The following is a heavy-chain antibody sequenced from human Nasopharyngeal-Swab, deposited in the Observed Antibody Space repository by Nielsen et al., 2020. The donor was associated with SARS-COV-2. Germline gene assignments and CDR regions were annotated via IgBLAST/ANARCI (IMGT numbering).Heavy chain of an antibody. J-gene: IGHJ4*02. Sequence: GGSLRLSCAASGLTFSSYAMSWVRQAPGQGLEWVSVIYSGGSTTYYADSVKGRFTISRDHSKNTVYLQMNSLRAEDTAVYYCAKGLIAVAGAVDYWGQGTLVSVSS. D-gene: IGHD6-19*01. V-gene: IGHV3-23*03. CDR3: AKGLIAVAGAVDY. CDR2: IYSGGSTT. CDR1: GLTFSSYA.